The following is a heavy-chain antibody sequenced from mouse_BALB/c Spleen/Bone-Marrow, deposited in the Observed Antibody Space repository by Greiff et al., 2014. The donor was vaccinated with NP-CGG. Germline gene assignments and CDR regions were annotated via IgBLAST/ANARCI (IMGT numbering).Heavy chain of an antibody. V-gene: IGHV1S29*02. CDR3: ARWKSSTGTTYYFDY. CDR1: GYTFTDYY. Sequence: VQLKESGPELVKPGASVKLSCKASGYTFTDYYMNWVKQSPGKSLEWMGYIYPNNGGNGYNQKFKKKATLTVDSTSNTAYIDHSSLTCEDSAVYYCARWKSSTGTTYYFDYWGQGTTLTVSS. CDR2: IYPNNGGN. D-gene: IGHD2-14*01. J-gene: IGHJ2*01.